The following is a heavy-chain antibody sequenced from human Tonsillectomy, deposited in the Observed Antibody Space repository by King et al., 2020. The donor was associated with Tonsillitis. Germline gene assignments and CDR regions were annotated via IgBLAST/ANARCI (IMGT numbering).Heavy chain of an antibody. V-gene: IGHV3-53*01. CDR2: IYRDGTT. CDR3: ARNREYDF. D-gene: IGHD2/OR15-2a*01. J-gene: IGHJ4*02. Sequence: VQLVESGGDLIQPGGSLRLSCAASGFTVTSNYMSWVRQAPGKGLEWVSVIYRDGTTYYADSVKGRFTISGDKSKNTLFLKMNSLRAEDTAVYYCARNREYDFWGQGTLVIVSS. CDR1: GFTVTSNY.